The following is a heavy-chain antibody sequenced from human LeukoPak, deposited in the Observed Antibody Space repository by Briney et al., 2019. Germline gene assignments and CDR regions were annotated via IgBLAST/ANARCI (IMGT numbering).Heavy chain of an antibody. CDR1: GGSISRSSYY. V-gene: IGHV4-39*07. J-gene: IGHJ6*03. Sequence: PSETLSLTCNVSGGSISRSSYYWGWIRQPPGKGLEWIGSIYYSASTYYNPSLKSRVSISIDTSKNQVSLNVSSVTAADTAVYYCVSQGYYFHMDVWGKGTTVTVS. CDR3: VSQGYYFHMDV. CDR2: IYYSAST.